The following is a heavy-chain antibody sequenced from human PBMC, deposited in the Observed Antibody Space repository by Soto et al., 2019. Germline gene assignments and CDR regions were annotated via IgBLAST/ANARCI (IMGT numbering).Heavy chain of an antibody. V-gene: IGHV3-48*03. CDR3: ASQQDSGYDY. CDR1: GFTFSSYE. D-gene: IGHD5-12*01. J-gene: IGHJ4*02. Sequence: GGSLRLSCAAPGFTFSSYEMNWVRQAPGKGLEWVSYISSSGSTIYYADSVKGRFTISRDNAKNSLYLQMNSLRAEDTAVYYCASQQDSGYDYWGQGTLVTVSS. CDR2: ISSSGSTI.